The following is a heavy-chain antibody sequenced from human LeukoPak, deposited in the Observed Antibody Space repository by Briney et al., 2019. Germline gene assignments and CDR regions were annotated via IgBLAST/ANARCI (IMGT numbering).Heavy chain of an antibody. CDR3: TKDFYDRSGYCYVGMDHFYS. CDR1: GFTFSDYG. V-gene: IGHV3-30*18. Sequence: GGSLRLSCAASGFTFSDYGMHWVRQAPGKGLEWVAGISYDGSNQYYADSVKGRFTISRDNSKNSLYQQMDSLRAEDAAIYYCTKDFYDRSGYCYVGMDHFYSWGKGALVTVSS. J-gene: IGHJ4*02. CDR2: ISYDGSNQ. D-gene: IGHD3-22*01.